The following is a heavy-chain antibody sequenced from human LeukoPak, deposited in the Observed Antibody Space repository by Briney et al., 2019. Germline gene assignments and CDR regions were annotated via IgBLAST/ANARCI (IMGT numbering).Heavy chain of an antibody. CDR3: ASRYYYDSSGYYPFDY. CDR1: GGSISSGGYY. CDR2: IYYSGST. V-gene: IGHV4-31*03. D-gene: IGHD3-22*01. J-gene: IGHJ4*02. Sequence: PSQTLYLTCTVSGGSISSGGYYWSWIRQHPGKGLEWIGYIYYSGSTYYNPSLKSRVTISVDTSKNQFSLKLSSVTAADTAVYYCASRYYYDSSGYYPFDYWGQGTLVTVSS.